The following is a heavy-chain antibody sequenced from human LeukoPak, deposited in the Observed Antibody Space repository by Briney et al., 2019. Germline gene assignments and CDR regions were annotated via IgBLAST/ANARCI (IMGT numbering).Heavy chain of an antibody. CDR2: ISAYNGNT. CDR3: ARDLMLAELLLPFDY. Sequence: GASVKFSCKASGYTFTSYGISWVRQAPGQGLEWMGWISAYNGNTNYAQKLQGRVTMTTDTSTSTAYMELRSLRSDDTAVYYCARDLMLAELLLPFDYWGQGTLVTVSS. V-gene: IGHV1-18*01. J-gene: IGHJ4*02. CDR1: GYTFTSYG. D-gene: IGHD1-26*01.